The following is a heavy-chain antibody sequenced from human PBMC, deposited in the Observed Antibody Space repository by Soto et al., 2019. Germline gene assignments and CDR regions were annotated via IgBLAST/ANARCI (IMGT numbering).Heavy chain of an antibody. CDR1: GYTFTSYG. V-gene: IGHV1-18*01. D-gene: IGHD5-18*01. Sequence: QVQLVQSGAEVKKPGASVKVSCKASGYTFTSYGISWVRQAPGQGREWMGWISAYNGNTNYAQKLQGRANMTTDTTTNPAYMEPSSLRSDDTAVYYCARDQDTAMGLYYYYGMDVWGQGTTVTVSS. CDR3: ARDQDTAMGLYYYYGMDV. CDR2: ISAYNGNT. J-gene: IGHJ6*02.